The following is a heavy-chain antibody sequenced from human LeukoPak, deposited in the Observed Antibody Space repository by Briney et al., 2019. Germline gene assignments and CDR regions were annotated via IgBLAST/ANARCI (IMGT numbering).Heavy chain of an antibody. V-gene: IGHV3-23*01. D-gene: IGHD1-1*01. CDR3: VKERASTVNWDVINY. J-gene: IGHJ4*02. CDR2: ISGSGGST. Sequence: GGSLRLSCTASGFTFSDYAMGWVRQAPGEGLEWVSGISGSGGSTKYADSVMGRFTVSRDKSRKTVYLQLNSLRAEDTATYYCVKERASTVNWDVINYWGQGALVIVSS. CDR1: GFTFSDYA.